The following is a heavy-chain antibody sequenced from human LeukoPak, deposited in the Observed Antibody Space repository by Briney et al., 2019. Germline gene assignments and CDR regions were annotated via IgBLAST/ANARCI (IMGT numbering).Heavy chain of an antibody. CDR3: ARGPPGYDFWSGYYNPYYFDY. CDR2: INPNSGGT. Sequence: ASVKVSCKASGYTFTGYYMHWVRQAPGQGLEWMGWINPNSGGTNYAQKFQGRVTMTRDTSISTAYMELSRLRSDDTAVYYCARGPPGYDFWSGYYNPYYFDYWGQGTLVTVSS. V-gene: IGHV1-2*02. CDR1: GYTFTGYY. J-gene: IGHJ4*02. D-gene: IGHD3-3*01.